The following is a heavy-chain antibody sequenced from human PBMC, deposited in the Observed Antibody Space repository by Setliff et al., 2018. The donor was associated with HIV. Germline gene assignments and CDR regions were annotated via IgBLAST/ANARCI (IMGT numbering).Heavy chain of an antibody. CDR1: GYSFTHYF. D-gene: IGHD1-1*01. Sequence: SVTVPCQASGYSFTHYFIHWVRQAPGRGLEWMGWISPHSGGTRTTRTFRGRVTLTRDTSMNTAYLEFSGMRSDDTAVYYCARQLSNSLDFWGQGAQVTVSS. CDR3: ARQLSNSLDF. J-gene: IGHJ4*02. CDR2: ISPHSGGT. V-gene: IGHV1-2*02.